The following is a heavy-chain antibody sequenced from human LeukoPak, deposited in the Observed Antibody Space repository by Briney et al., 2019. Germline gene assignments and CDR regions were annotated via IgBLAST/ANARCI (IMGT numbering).Heavy chain of an antibody. CDR1: GGSICSSNW. CDR2: IYHSGST. Sequence: SETLSLTCAVSGGSICSSNWWSWVRQPPGKGLEWIGEIYHSGSTNYNPSLKSRVTISVDKSKNQFSLKLSSVTAADTAVYYCARVSSSWYRYFDYWGQGTLVTVSS. J-gene: IGHJ4*02. V-gene: IGHV4-4*02. CDR3: ARVSSSWYRYFDY. D-gene: IGHD6-13*01.